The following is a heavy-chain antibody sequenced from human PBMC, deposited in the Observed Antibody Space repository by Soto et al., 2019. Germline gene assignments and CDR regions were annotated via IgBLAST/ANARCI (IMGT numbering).Heavy chain of an antibody. CDR1: GFTFSSYA. CDR2: ISGSGGST. J-gene: IGHJ6*02. CDR3: AKSLIENRITIFGVVPDV. D-gene: IGHD3-3*01. Sequence: GGSLRLSCAASGFTFSSYAMSWVRQAPGKGLEWVSAISGSGGSTYYADSVKGRFTISRDNSKNTLYLQMNSVRAEDTAVYYCAKSLIENRITIFGVVPDVWGQGTTVTVSS. V-gene: IGHV3-23*01.